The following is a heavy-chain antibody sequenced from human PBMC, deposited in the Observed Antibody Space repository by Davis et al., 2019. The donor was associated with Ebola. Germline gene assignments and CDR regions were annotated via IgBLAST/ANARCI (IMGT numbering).Heavy chain of an antibody. D-gene: IGHD4-17*01. Sequence: SETLSLTCAVYGGSFSGYYWSWIRQPPGKGLEWIGEINHSGSTNYNPSLKSRVTISVDTSKNQFSLKLSSVTAADTAVYYCARYGDSLYYFDYWGQGTLVTVSS. CDR1: GGSFSGYY. CDR2: INHSGST. J-gene: IGHJ4*02. CDR3: ARYGDSLYYFDY. V-gene: IGHV4-34*01.